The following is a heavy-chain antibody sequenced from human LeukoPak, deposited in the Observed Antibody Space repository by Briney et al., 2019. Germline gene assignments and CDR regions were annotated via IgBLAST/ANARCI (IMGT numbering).Heavy chain of an antibody. D-gene: IGHD1-26*01. CDR1: VDSFSNYY. CDR3: ARGQGATVPQVGKNWFDP. J-gene: IGHJ5*02. V-gene: IGHV4-34*01. CDR2: VNESGGT. Sequence: SETLSLTCAVYVDSFSNYYWNWIRQTPGKGLEWIGEVNESGGTNINPSLRSRVILSVDTSKNQFSLKLISMTAADTAIYYCARGQGATVPQVGKNWFDPWGQGTWVIVYS.